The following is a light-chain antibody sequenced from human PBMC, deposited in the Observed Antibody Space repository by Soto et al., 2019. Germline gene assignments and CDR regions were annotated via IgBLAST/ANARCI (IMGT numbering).Light chain of an antibody. CDR3: ATWDDSLNGGV. V-gene: IGLV1-36*01. J-gene: IGLJ2*01. CDR2: FDD. CDR1: TSNIGNNA. Sequence: QLVLTQPPSVSEAPRQRVSISCSGSTSNIGNNAVSWYQQLPGKAPKLLIYFDDLVPSGVSDRFSGSKSGTSASLAISGLQSEDEADYYCATWDDSLNGGVFGGGTKLTVL.